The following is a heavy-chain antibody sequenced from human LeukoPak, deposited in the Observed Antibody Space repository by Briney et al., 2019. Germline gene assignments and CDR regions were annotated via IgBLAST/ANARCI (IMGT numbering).Heavy chain of an antibody. CDR2: YSYSGRT. J-gene: IGHJ3*02. D-gene: IGHD5-24*01. V-gene: IGHV4-59*01. Sequence: PSETLSLTCTVSGVPISSYYWSWIPPPPGKTLQWFGYYSYSGRTNNNPSLQRRVIILVDTSNNHLSLKLTSVTAADTAVYYCAGQLKGLLGAFDIWGQGTMVTVSS. CDR3: AGQLKGLLGAFDI. CDR1: GVPISSYY.